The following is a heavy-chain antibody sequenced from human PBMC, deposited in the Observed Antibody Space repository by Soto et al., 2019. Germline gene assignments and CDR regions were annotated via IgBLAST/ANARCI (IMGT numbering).Heavy chain of an antibody. J-gene: IGHJ4*02. CDR1: GYSFAGYW. Sequence: GESLKISCKGSGYSFAGYWITWVRQKPGKGLEWMGRIDPSDSQTYYSPSFRGHVTISVTKSITTVFLQWSSLRASDTAMYYCAGPIYDSDTGPNFPYYFDYWGQGNQVTVS. V-gene: IGHV5-10-1*01. D-gene: IGHD3-22*01. CDR2: IDPSDSQT. CDR3: AGPIYDSDTGPNFPYYFDY.